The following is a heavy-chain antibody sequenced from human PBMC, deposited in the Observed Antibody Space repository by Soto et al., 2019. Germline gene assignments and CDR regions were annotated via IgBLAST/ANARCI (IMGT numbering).Heavy chain of an antibody. D-gene: IGHD6-19*01. Sequence: LSLTCTVSGGSISSGDYYWSWIRQPPGKGLEWIGYIYYSGSTYYNPSLKSRVTISVDTSKNQFSLKLSSVTAADTAVYYCARDKGWLGKVFYYYYGMDVWGQGTTVTVSS. CDR3: ARDKGWLGKVFYYYYGMDV. CDR1: GGSISSGDYY. J-gene: IGHJ6*02. CDR2: IYYSGST. V-gene: IGHV4-30-4*01.